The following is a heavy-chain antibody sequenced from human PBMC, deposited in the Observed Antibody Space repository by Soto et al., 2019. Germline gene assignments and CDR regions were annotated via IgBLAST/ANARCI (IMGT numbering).Heavy chain of an antibody. V-gene: IGHV1-3*01. CDR2: INAGNGNT. J-gene: IGHJ4*02. Sequence: GASVKVSCKAFGYTFTRNAIHWVRQAPGQRLEWMGWINAGNGNTKYSQKFQGRVTITRDTSASTAYMELSSLRSEDTAVYYCARGKISGLDYWGQGTLVTVSS. CDR1: GYTFTRNA. CDR3: ARGKISGLDY.